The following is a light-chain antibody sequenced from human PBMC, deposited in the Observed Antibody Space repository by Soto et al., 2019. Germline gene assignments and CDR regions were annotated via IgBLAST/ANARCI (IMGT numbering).Light chain of an antibody. CDR3: QQRSNWPPIT. Sequence: EIVLTQSPDTLSLSPGERATLSCRASQSFSSTYLAWYQQKPAQAPRLLIYDASNRATGIPARFSGSGSGTDFTLTISSLEPEDFAVYYCQQRSNWPPITFGQGTRLEIK. CDR1: QSFSSTY. J-gene: IGKJ5*01. CDR2: DAS. V-gene: IGKV3-11*01.